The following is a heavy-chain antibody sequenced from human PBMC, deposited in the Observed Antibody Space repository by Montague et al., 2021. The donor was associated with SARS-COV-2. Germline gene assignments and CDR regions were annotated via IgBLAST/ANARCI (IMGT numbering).Heavy chain of an antibody. D-gene: IGHD3-22*01. CDR1: GGSISSGGYY. V-gene: IGHV4-31*03. CDR3: ARVRITMMVVVDAFDI. Sequence: TLSLTCTVSGGSISSGGYYWSWIRQHPGKGLEWIGYIYYSGSTYYNPSLKSRVTISVDTSKNQFSLKLSSVTAADTAVCYCARVRITMMVVVDAFDIWGQGTMVTVSS. J-gene: IGHJ3*02. CDR2: IYYSGST.